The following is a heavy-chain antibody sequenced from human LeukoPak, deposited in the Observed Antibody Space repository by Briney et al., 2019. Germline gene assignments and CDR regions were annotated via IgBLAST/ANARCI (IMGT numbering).Heavy chain of an antibody. CDR1: GFTFSSYG. J-gene: IGHJ4*02. CDR2: ISYDGSNK. Sequence: GGSLRLSCAASGFTFSSYGMHWVRQAPGKGLEWVAVISYDGSNKYYADSVKGRFTISRDNSKNTLYLQMNSLRAEDTAVYYCAKGRVVVVPAAIGYYFDYWGQGTLVTVSS. V-gene: IGHV3-30*18. CDR3: AKGRVVVVPAAIGYYFDY. D-gene: IGHD2-2*01.